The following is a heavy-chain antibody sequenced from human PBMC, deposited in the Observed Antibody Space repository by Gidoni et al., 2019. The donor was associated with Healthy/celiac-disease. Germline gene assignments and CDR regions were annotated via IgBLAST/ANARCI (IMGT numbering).Heavy chain of an antibody. CDR1: GFPFSSYA. J-gene: IGHJ4*02. V-gene: IGHV3-30-3*01. Sequence: QVQLVEAGGGVVQPGGSLRLYCAASGFPFSSYAMHWVRQAPGKGLEWVAVISYDGSNKYYADSVKGRFTISRDNSKNTLYLQMNSLRAEDTAVYYCARVREYGRAGEFDYWGQGTLVTVSS. CDR2: ISYDGSNK. D-gene: IGHD6-13*01. CDR3: ARVREYGRAGEFDY.